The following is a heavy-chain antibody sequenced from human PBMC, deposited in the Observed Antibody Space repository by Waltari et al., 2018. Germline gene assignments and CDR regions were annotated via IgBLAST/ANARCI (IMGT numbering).Heavy chain of an antibody. CDR3: ARLRDPAWFDP. CDR1: GYSFTSYS. J-gene: IGHJ5*02. V-gene: IGHV5-51*01. CDR2: IYPGDSDT. Sequence: EVQLVQSGAEVKKPGESVMTSCEGSGYSFTSYSMGWVRHTRRNGREWMGIIYPGDSDTRYSPSFQGQVTISADKSISTAYLQWSSLKASDTAMYYCARLRDPAWFDPWGQGTLVTVSS.